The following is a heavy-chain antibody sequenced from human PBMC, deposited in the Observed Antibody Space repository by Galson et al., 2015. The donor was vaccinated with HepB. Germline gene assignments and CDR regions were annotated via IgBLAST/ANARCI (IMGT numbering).Heavy chain of an antibody. V-gene: IGHV3-30-3*01. CDR2: ISYDGSNK. Sequence: SLRLSCAASGFTFSSYAMHWVRQAPGKGLEWVAVISYDGSNKYYADSVKGRFTISRDNSKNTLYLQMNSLRAEDTAVYYCAREEMVRGVNWFDPWGQGTLVTVSS. J-gene: IGHJ5*02. CDR3: AREEMVRGVNWFDP. D-gene: IGHD3-10*01. CDR1: GFTFSSYA.